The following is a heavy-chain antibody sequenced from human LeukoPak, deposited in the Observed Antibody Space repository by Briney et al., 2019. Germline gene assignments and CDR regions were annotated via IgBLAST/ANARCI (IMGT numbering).Heavy chain of an antibody. D-gene: IGHD2-15*01. CDR3: ARGSPLYYFDY. Sequence: SETLSLTCTVSGGSISSSRYYWGWVRQPPGKGREWIGSISYSRSTYYNPSLKGRVTISVDTSKNQFSLKVSSVTAADTAVYYCARGSPLYYFDYWDQGTLVTVSS. V-gene: IGHV4-39*01. J-gene: IGHJ4*02. CDR2: ISYSRST. CDR1: GGSISSSRYY.